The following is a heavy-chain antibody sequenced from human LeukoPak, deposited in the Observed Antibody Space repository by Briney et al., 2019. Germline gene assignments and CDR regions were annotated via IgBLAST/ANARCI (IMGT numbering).Heavy chain of an antibody. D-gene: IGHD3-10*01. V-gene: IGHV4-4*02. CDR2: IYHSGGT. Sequence: SGTLSLTCAVSGGSISSSNWWSWVRQPPGKGLEWIGEIYHSGGTNYNPSLKSRVTISVDKSKNQFSLKLNSVIAADTAVYYCASVLNYYYGMDVWGQGTTVTVSS. J-gene: IGHJ6*02. CDR1: GGSISSSNW. CDR3: ASVLNYYYGMDV.